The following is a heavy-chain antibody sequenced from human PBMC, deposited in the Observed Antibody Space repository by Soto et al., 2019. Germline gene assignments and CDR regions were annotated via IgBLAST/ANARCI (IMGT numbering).Heavy chain of an antibody. CDR3: AKKRQFRSYYESAGHYDN. D-gene: IGHD3-10*01. Sequence: EVELLESGGGLVQPGGSLRLSCVASGFTFKNYDMRWIRQAPGKGLEWVSGISGSGGVTYYADSVKGRFTISRDNSKNTLYLQMNSLRAEDTAISDCAKKRQFRSYYESAGHYDNWGQGTLVTVSS. CDR2: ISGSGGVT. J-gene: IGHJ4*02. CDR1: GFTFKNYD. V-gene: IGHV3-23*01.